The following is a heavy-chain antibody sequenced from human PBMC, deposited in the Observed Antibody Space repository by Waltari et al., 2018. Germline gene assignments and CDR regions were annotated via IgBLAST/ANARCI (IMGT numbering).Heavy chain of an antibody. D-gene: IGHD3-22*01. J-gene: IGHJ4*02. CDR2: IYTSGAT. V-gene: IGHV4-61*09. Sequence: QVQLQESRPGLVKPSQTLSLTCTVSGGSISSGSYYWSWIRQPAGKGLEWIGYIYTSGATNYTPSLKRRVTISVDTSRNQFSLKRSSVTAADTAVYYCARMGPDYDSSPKGWGQGTLVTVSS. CDR1: GGSISSGSYY. CDR3: ARMGPDYDSSPKG.